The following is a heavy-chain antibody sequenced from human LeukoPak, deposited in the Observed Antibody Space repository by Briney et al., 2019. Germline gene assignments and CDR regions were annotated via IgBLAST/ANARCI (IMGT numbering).Heavy chain of an antibody. CDR1: GFTFSSYE. Sequence: GGSLRLSCAASGFTFSSYEMNWVRQAPGKGLEWVSYISSSGRTICYADSVKGRFTISRDNAKNSLYPQMNSLRAEDTAVYYCARDPMVDAHFDYWGQGTLVTVSS. CDR2: ISSSGRTI. J-gene: IGHJ4*02. D-gene: IGHD4/OR15-4a*01. CDR3: ARDPMVDAHFDY. V-gene: IGHV3-48*03.